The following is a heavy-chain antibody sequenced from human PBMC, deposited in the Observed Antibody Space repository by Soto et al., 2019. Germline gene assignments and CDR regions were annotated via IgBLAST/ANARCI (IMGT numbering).Heavy chain of an antibody. CDR2: INAGNGNT. D-gene: IGHD3-10*01. Sequence: GASVKVSCEACGYTYTSYAMHWVRQAPGQRLEWMGWINAGNGNTKYSQKFQGRVTITRDTSASTAYMELSSLRSEDTAVYYCARVITLTNDAFDIWGQGTMVTVSS. J-gene: IGHJ3*02. CDR3: ARVITLTNDAFDI. V-gene: IGHV1-3*01. CDR1: GYTYTSYA.